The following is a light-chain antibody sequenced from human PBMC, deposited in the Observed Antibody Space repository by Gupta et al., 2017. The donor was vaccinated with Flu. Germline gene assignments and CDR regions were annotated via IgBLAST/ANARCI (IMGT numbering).Light chain of an antibody. Sequence: VITPSPAPLSVSPGERATLSCRASQSIRRNLAWYHQRPGKAPRILISGASTRATGIPARFSGSGSGTEFTLTISSLQSEDFAVYYCLQDDEWPNTFGQGTRLDMK. J-gene: IGKJ5*01. V-gene: IGKV3-15*01. CDR3: LQDDEWPNT. CDR2: GAS. CDR1: QSIRRN.